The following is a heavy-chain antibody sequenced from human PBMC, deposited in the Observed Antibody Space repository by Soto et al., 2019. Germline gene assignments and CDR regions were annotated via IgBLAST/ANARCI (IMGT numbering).Heavy chain of an antibody. CDR2: ISDDGVNE. V-gene: IGHV3-30*09. D-gene: IGHD1-26*01. CDR1: GFTFRSYA. CDR3: AREMGRFRGGNNWFDP. Sequence: QVQLVESGGGVVQPGRSLRLSCAASGFTFRSYAFHWVRQAPGKGLEWVAVISDDGVNEFYAASLKGRFAISRDNSRNTLSLEMHDLRAEDTAMYYCAREMGRFRGGNNWFDPWGQGTLVTVSS. J-gene: IGHJ5*02.